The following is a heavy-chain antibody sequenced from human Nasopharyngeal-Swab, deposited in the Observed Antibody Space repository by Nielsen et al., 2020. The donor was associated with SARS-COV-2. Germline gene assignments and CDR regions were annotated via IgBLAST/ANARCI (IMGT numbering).Heavy chain of an antibody. CDR1: GGSFSGYY. D-gene: IGHD2-21*01. Sequence: SQTLSLTCAVYGGSFSGYYWSWIRPPPGKGLEWIGEINHSGSTNYNPSLKCRVTISVDTSKNQFSLKLSSVTAADTAVYYCARSSYWFVVGLLRPNRLFDYWGQGTLVTVSS. J-gene: IGHJ4*02. CDR3: ARSSYWFVVGLLRPNRLFDY. CDR2: INHSGST. V-gene: IGHV4-34*01.